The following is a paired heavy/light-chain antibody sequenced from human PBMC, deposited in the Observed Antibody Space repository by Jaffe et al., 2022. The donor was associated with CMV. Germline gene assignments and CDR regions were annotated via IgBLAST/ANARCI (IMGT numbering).Heavy chain of an antibody. D-gene: IGHD1-1*01. V-gene: IGHV3-43*01. J-gene: IGHJ2*01. CDR3: AKDPLPNSPLRIWYFDL. CDR2: ISWDGGST. Sequence: EVQLVESGGVVVQPGGSLRLSCAASGFTFDDYTMHWVRQAPGKGLEWVSLISWDGGSTYYADSVKGRFTISRDNSKNSLYLQMNSLRTEDTALYYCAKDPLPNSPLRIWYFDLWGRGTLVTVSS. CDR1: GFTFDDYT.
Light chain of an antibody. CDR3: QQYNNWPPLT. Sequence: EIVMTQSPATLSVSPGERATLSCRASQSVSSNLAWYQQKPGQAPRLLIYGASTRATGIPARFSGSGSGTEFTLTISSLQSEDFAVYYCQQYNNWPPLTFGQGTKVEIK. CDR2: GAS. V-gene: IGKV3-15*01. J-gene: IGKJ1*01. CDR1: QSVSSN.